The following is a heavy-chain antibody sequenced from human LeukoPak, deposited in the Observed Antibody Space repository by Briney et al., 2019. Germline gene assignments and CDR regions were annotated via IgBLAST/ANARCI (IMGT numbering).Heavy chain of an antibody. CDR2: IYYSGST. CDR3: ARDQPYYYDSSGYYSDDY. J-gene: IGHJ4*02. CDR1: GASISSGDYY. D-gene: IGHD3-22*01. V-gene: IGHV4-30-4*01. Sequence: SETLSLTCTVSGASISSGDYYWSWIRQPPGKGLEWIGYIYYSGSTYYNPSLKSRVTISVDTSKNQFSLKLSSVTAADTAVYYCARDQPYYYDSSGYYSDDYWGQGTLVTVSS.